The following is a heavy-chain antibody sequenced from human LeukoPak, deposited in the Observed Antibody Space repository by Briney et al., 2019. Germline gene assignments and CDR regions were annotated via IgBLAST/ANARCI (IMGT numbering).Heavy chain of an antibody. CDR1: GGSFSGYY. CDR2: INHSGST. D-gene: IGHD3-10*01. J-gene: IGHJ4*02. V-gene: IGHV4-34*01. Sequence: SETLSLTCAVYGGSFSGYYWSWIRQPPGKGLEWIGEINHSGSTNYNPSLKSRVTISVDTSKNQFSLKLSSVTAADTAVYYCARTSYGSARGKFDYWGQRTLVTVSS. CDR3: ARTSYGSARGKFDY.